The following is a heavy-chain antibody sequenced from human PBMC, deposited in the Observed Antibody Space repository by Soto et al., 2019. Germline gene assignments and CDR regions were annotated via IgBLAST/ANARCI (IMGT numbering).Heavy chain of an antibody. D-gene: IGHD2-8*02. V-gene: IGHV4-61*01. J-gene: IGHJ4*02. Sequence: QVQLQESGPGLVKPSETLSLTCTVSGGSVNSDSHYWSWIRQPPGKGLEWIGHMFYSGSTNYNPSLKSRVTIPGDTSKNQFSLKLSSVTAADTAVYYCARLVRSLHFDYWGQGTPVTVSS. CDR1: GGSVNSDSHY. CDR2: MFYSGST. CDR3: ARLVRSLHFDY.